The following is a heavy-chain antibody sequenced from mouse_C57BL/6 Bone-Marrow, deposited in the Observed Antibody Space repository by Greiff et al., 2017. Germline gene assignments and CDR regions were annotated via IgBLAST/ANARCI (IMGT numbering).Heavy chain of an antibody. CDR2: IYPGGGYT. V-gene: IGHV1-63*01. Sequence: QVQLQQSGAELVRPGTSVKMSCKASGYTFTNYWIGWAKRRPGHGLEWIGDIYPGGGYTNYNEKFKGKATLTADKSSSTAYMQFSSLTSEDSAIYYCARKRSYWYCDVWGTGTTVTVSS. J-gene: IGHJ1*03. CDR3: ARKRSYWYCDV. CDR1: GYTFTNYW.